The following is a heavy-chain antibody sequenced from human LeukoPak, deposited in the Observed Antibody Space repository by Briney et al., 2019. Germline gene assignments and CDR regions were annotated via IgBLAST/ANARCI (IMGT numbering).Heavy chain of an antibody. J-gene: IGHJ4*02. CDR2: IYYSGST. Sequence: SETLSLTCTVSGGSISSSSYYWGWIRQPPGKGLEWIGTIYYSGSTYYNPSLKSRVTISVDTSKNQFSLKLSSVTAADTAVYYCARKSSGYISVFGVDYWGQGTLVTVSS. D-gene: IGHD3-22*01. V-gene: IGHV4-39*07. CDR3: ARKSSGYISVFGVDY. CDR1: GGSISSSSYY.